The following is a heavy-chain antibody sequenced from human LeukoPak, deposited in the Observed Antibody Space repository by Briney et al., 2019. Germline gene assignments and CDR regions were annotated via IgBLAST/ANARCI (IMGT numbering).Heavy chain of an antibody. CDR2: ISAYNGNT. D-gene: IGHD3-22*01. J-gene: IGHJ4*02. Sequence: AASVKVSCKASGYTFTSYGISWVRQAPGQGLEWMGWISAYNGNTNYAQKLQGRVTMTTDTPTSTAYMELRSLRPDDTAVYYCARVRGYYDSSGPRDYWGQGTLVTVSS. V-gene: IGHV1-18*01. CDR3: ARVRGYYDSSGPRDY. CDR1: GYTFTSYG.